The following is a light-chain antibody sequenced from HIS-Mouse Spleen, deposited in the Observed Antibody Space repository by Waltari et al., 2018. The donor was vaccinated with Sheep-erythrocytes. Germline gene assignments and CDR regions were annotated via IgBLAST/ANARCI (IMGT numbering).Light chain of an antibody. CDR1: QIVLYSSNNKNY. V-gene: IGKV4-1*01. CDR3: QQYYSTLT. Sequence: DIVMTQSPDSLAVSLGERANINCKSSQIVLYSSNNKNYLAWYQQKPGQPPKLPIYWASTRESGVPDRFSGSGSGTDFTLTISSLQAEDVAVYYCQQYYSTLTFGGGTKVEIK. J-gene: IGKJ4*01. CDR2: WAS.